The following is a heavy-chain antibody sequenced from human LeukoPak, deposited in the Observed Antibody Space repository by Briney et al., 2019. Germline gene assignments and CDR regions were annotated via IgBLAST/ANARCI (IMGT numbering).Heavy chain of an antibody. CDR3: AKRLGGSEFDY. J-gene: IGHJ4*02. D-gene: IGHD3-16*01. Sequence: GGSLRLSCAASGFAFSTYVMSWVRQAPGKGLDWVSAIVSPGGTTYYRDSVKGRFTISRDNSKDALYLQMNSLRAEDTAVYYCAKRLGGSEFDYWGQGALVTV. CDR2: IVSPGGTT. CDR1: GFAFSTYV. V-gene: IGHV3-23*01.